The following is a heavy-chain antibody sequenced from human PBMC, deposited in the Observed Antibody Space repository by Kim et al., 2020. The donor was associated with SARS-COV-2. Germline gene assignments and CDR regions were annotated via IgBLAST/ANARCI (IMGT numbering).Heavy chain of an antibody. CDR3: ARKSITMVRGDQTFDY. CDR2: INHSGST. J-gene: IGHJ4*02. D-gene: IGHD3-10*01. V-gene: IGHV4-34*01. CDR1: GGSFSGYY. Sequence: SETLSLTCAVYGGSFSGYYWSWIRQPPGKGLEWIGEINHSGSTNYNPSLKSRVTISVDTSKNQFSLKLSSVTAADTAVYYCARKSITMVRGDQTFDYWGQGTLVTVSS.